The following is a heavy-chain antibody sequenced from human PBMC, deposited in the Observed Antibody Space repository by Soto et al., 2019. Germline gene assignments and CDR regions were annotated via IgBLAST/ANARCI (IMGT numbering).Heavy chain of an antibody. CDR2: IYYSGST. J-gene: IGHJ4*02. CDR1: GGSISSGDYY. CDR3: AREWRSSRRYGHLDY. D-gene: IGHD6-13*01. Sequence: SETLSLTCTVSGGSISSGDYYWSWIRQPPGKGLEWIGYIYYSGSTYYNPSLKSRVTISVDTSKNQFSLKLSSVTAADTAVYYCAREWRSSRRYGHLDYWGQGTLVTVYS. V-gene: IGHV4-30-4*01.